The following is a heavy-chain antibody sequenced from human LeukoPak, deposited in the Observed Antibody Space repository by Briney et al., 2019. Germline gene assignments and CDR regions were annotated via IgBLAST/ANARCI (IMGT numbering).Heavy chain of an antibody. CDR1: VGSISSYY. CDR3: ARDGDYYDSSAPHFDY. CDR2: IYTSGST. J-gene: IGHJ4*02. D-gene: IGHD3-22*01. Sequence: PSETLSLTCTVSVGSISSYYWSWIPQPAGGGRESIGRIYTSGSTNYNPSLKSRVTMSVDTSKNQFSLKLSSVTAADTAVYYCARDGDYYDSSAPHFDYWGQGTLVTVSS. V-gene: IGHV4-4*07.